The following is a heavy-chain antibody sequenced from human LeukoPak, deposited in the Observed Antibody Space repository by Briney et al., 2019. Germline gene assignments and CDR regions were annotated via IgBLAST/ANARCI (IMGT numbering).Heavy chain of an antibody. CDR3: ARPKNYYYDSSGYSFDY. J-gene: IGHJ4*02. V-gene: IGHV1-69*04. CDR1: GGTFSSYA. Sequence: SVKVSCKASGGTFSSYAISWVRQAPGQGLEWMGRIVPIFGIANYAQKFQGRVTITADKSTSTAYMELSSLRSEDTAVYYCARPKNYYYDSSGYSFDYWGQGTLVTVSS. CDR2: IVPIFGIA. D-gene: IGHD3-22*01.